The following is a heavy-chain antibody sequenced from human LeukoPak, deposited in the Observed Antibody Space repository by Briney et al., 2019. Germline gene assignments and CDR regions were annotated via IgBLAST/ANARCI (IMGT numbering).Heavy chain of an antibody. CDR2: IGGSGINT. CDR3: AKDFRSVRSGWYYYFDY. D-gene: IGHD6-19*01. Sequence: GGSLRLSCTASGFTFTTYAMSWVRQAPGKGLEWVSAIGGSGINTYYADSVKGRFTVSRDNSKNTLYLQMNSLTAEDTARYYCAKDFRSVRSGWYYYFDYWGQGTLVIVSS. CDR1: GFTFTTYA. J-gene: IGHJ4*02. V-gene: IGHV3-23*01.